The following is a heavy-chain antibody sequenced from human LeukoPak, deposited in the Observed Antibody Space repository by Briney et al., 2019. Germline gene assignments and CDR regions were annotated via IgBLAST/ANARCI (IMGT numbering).Heavy chain of an antibody. CDR2: INPNSGGT. CDR3: ARRQLVGPGFDP. CDR1: GYTFTGYY. D-gene: IGHD6-6*01. V-gene: IGHV1-2*02. J-gene: IGHJ5*02. Sequence: GASVKVSCKASGYTFTGYYMHWVRQAPGQGLEWMGWINPNSGGTNYAQKFQGRVTMTRDTSISTAYMGLSRLRSDGTAVYYCARRQLVGPGFDPWGQGTLVTVSS.